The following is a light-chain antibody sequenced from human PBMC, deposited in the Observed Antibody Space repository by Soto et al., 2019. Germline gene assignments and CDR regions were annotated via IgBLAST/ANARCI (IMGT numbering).Light chain of an antibody. Sequence: EIVLTQSPGTLSVSPGERATLPCRASLTVSSSNLAWYQQKPGQAPRLLIYGASSRATGIPERFSGSGSGKDFLLIISRLEPEDFAVYYCQQYGSSPQLNFGGGTKVDIX. CDR2: GAS. J-gene: IGKJ4*01. CDR3: QQYGSSPQLN. V-gene: IGKV3-20*01. CDR1: LTVSSSN.